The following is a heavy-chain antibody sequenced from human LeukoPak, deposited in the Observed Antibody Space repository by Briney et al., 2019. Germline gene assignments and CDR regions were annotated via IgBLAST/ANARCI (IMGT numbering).Heavy chain of an antibody. CDR1: GYTFTGYY. CDR2: INPNTGGT. Sequence: ASVKVSSKASGYTFTGYYMHWVRQAPGQGLEWMGWINPNTGGTNYAQKFQGRVTVTRDTSISTAYMELSRLRSDDTAVYYCARDPCSGGSCYDYYFDYWGQGTLVTVSS. CDR3: ARDPCSGGSCYDYYFDY. V-gene: IGHV1-2*02. J-gene: IGHJ4*02. D-gene: IGHD2-15*01.